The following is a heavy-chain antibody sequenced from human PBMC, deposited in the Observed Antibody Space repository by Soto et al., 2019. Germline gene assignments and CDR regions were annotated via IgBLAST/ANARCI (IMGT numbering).Heavy chain of an antibody. CDR3: ARAPRSGDCVDY. D-gene: IGHD2-21*02. CDR1: SGSLSRYY. CDR2: AYSGGST. Sequence: QVQLQESGPGLLKPSETLSLTCTVSSGSLSRYYWAWIRQPPGKGLEWIGYAYSGGSTFYNPSLNGRVTISIDTSKSQFSLRLTSVTAADTGVFYCARAPRSGDCVDYWGQGTLVTVSS. J-gene: IGHJ4*02. V-gene: IGHV4-59*01.